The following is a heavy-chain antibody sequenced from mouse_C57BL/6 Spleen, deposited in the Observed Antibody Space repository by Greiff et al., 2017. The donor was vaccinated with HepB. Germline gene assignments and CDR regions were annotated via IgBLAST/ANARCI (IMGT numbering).Heavy chain of an antibody. V-gene: IGHV1-64*01. CDR3: ARRGGSFYAMDY. CDR1: GYTFTSYW. CDR2: IHPNSGST. Sequence: VQLQQPGAELVKPGASVKLSCKASGYTFTSYWMHWVKQRPGQGLEWIGMIHPNSGSTNYNEKFKSKATLTVDKSSSTAYMRLSSLTSEDSAVYYCARRGGSFYAMDYWGQGTSVTVSS. J-gene: IGHJ4*01.